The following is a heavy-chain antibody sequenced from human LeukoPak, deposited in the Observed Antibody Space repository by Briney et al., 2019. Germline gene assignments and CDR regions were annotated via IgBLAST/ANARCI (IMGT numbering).Heavy chain of an antibody. D-gene: IGHD2-15*01. CDR2: INPSGGST. CDR1: GYTFTSYY. Sequence: GASVKVSCKASGYTFTSYYMHWVRQAPGQGLEWMGIINPSGGSTSYAQKFQGRVTMTRDTSTSTVYMELSSLRSEDTAVYYCARQGPKDCSGGSCPDYWGQGTLVTVSS. J-gene: IGHJ4*02. CDR3: ARQGPKDCSGGSCPDY. V-gene: IGHV1-46*01.